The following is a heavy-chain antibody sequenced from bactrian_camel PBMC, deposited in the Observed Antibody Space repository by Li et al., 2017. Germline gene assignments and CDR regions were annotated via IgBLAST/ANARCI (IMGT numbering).Heavy chain of an antibody. J-gene: IGHJ4*01. CDR1: GYLYGNYY. Sequence: VQLVESGGGSVQAGGSLRHACVMSGYLYGNYYMAWFRQAPGKEREGVAGLYPVNGNTWYADSVKGRFTISRDTAKNMLYLQLNSLKTEDTAMYSCAALGGSWSCNYYGQGTQVTVS. CDR3: AALGGSWSCNY. D-gene: IGHD6*01. CDR2: LYPVNGNT. V-gene: IGHV3S1*01.